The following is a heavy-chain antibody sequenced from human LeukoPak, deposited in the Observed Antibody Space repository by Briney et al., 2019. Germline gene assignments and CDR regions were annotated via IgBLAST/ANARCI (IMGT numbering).Heavy chain of an antibody. V-gene: IGHV3-15*01. D-gene: IGHD5-12*01. CDR3: TTDRRGYSGYDYMRAFDI. CDR2: IKSKTDGGTT. CDR1: GFTFSNAW. J-gene: IGHJ3*02. Sequence: GGSLRLSCAASGFTFSNAWMSWVRQAPGKGLEWVGRIKSKTDGGTTDYAAPVKGRFTISRDDSKNTLYLQMNSLKTEDTAVYYCTTDRRGYSGYDYMRAFDIWGQGTMVTVSS.